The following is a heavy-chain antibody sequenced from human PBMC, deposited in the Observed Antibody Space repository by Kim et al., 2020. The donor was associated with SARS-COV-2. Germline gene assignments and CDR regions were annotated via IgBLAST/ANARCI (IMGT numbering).Heavy chain of an antibody. CDR2: RT. D-gene: IGHD3-16*01. J-gene: IGHJ5*02. V-gene: IGHV4-31*02. CDR3: AGGLGWFDP. Sequence: RTYYNPSLKSRVTIPVDTSKNQFSLKLSSVTAADTAVYYCAGGLGWFDPWGQGTLVTVSS.